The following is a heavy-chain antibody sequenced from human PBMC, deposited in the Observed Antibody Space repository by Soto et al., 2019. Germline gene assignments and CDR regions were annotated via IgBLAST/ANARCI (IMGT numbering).Heavy chain of an antibody. CDR1: GFTFSSYG. D-gene: IGHD6-19*01. CDR2: INGNGGNT. J-gene: IGHJ4*02. CDR3: AKRDTSGSYYFDY. V-gene: IGHV3-23*01. Sequence: PXVSLRLSCAASGFTFSSYGMSWVRQAPGKGLEWVSSINGNGGNTYYADSVRGRFTISRDDSKNTLYLQMNSLRAEDTAVYYCAKRDTSGSYYFDYWGRGTLVTVSS.